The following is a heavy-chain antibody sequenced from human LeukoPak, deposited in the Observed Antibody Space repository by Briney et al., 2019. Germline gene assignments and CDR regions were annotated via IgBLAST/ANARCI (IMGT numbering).Heavy chain of an antibody. CDR1: GFTFISYA. J-gene: IGHJ4*02. V-gene: IGHV3-23*01. D-gene: IGHD1-20*01. CDR3: ANLGNWNDVRDY. CDR2: ISAGGGTI. Sequence: GGSLRLSCAASGFTFISYAMTWVRQAPGKGLEWVSAISAGGGTILYADSVKGRFTISRDNSKNTLYLQMNSLRAEDTAVYYCANLGNWNDVRDYWGQGTLVTVSS.